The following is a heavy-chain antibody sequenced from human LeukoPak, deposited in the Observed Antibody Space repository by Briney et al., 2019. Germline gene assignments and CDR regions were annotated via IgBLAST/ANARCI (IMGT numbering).Heavy chain of an antibody. CDR1: GGSFSGYY. V-gene: IGHV4-34*01. Sequence: SETLSLTCAVYGGSFSGYYWSWFRQPPGKGLEWIGEINHSGSTNYNPSLKSRVTISVDTSKNQFSLKLSSVIAADTAVYYCARGLRRFDYWGQGTLVTVSS. CDR2: INHSGST. J-gene: IGHJ4*02. CDR3: ARGLRRFDY.